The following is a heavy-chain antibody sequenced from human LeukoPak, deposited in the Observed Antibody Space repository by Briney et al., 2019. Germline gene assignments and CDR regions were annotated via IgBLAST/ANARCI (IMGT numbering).Heavy chain of an antibody. CDR3: AKALPQWELPVV. D-gene: IGHD1-26*01. CDR2: ISWNSGSI. Sequence: GRSLRLSCAASGFTFDDYAMHWVRQAPGKGLEWVSGISWNSGSIGYADSVKGQFTISRDNAENSLYLQMNSLRAEDTALYYCAKALPQWELPVVWGQGTLVTVSS. V-gene: IGHV3-9*01. CDR1: GFTFDDYA. J-gene: IGHJ4*02.